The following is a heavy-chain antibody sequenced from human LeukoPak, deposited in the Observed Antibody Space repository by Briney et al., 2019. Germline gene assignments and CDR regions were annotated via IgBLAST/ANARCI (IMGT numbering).Heavy chain of an antibody. D-gene: IGHD3-22*01. CDR1: GGSISSYY. V-gene: IGHV4-59*12. CDR2: IYYSGST. J-gene: IGHJ3*02. CDR3: ARALYYYDSSGFRRGAFDI. Sequence: PSETLSLTCTVSGGSISSYYWSWIRQPPGKGLEWVGYIYYSGSTNYNPSLKSRVTISVDTSKNQFSLKLSSVTAADTAVYYCARALYYYDSSGFRRGAFDIWGQGTMVTVSS.